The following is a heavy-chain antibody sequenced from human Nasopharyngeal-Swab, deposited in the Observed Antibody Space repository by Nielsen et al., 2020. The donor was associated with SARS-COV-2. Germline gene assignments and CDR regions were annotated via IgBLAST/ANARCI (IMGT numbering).Heavy chain of an antibody. CDR1: GFTFSSYG. D-gene: IGHD3-22*01. Sequence: GGSLRLSCAASGFTFSSYGMHWVRQAPGKGLEWVAVISYDGSNKYYADSVKGRFTISRDNSKNTLYLQMNSLRAEDTAVYYCAKDREVDSLYYYYGMDVWGQGTTVTVSS. V-gene: IGHV3-30*18. J-gene: IGHJ6*02. CDR3: AKDREVDSLYYYYGMDV. CDR2: ISYDGSNK.